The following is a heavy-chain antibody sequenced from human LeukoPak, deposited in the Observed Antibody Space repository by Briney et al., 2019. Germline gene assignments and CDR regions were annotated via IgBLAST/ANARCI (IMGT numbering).Heavy chain of an antibody. CDR1: GYTFTGYY. D-gene: IGHD3-22*01. CDR2: INPNSGGT. Sequence: GASVKVSCKASGYTFTGYYMHWVRQAPGQGLEWMGWINPNSGGTNYAQKFQGRVTMTRDTSISTAYMELSRLRSDDTAVYYCARPSLKYYYDSSGYYNLVYYFDYWGQGTLVTVSS. V-gene: IGHV1-2*02. J-gene: IGHJ4*02. CDR3: ARPSLKYYYDSSGYYNLVYYFDY.